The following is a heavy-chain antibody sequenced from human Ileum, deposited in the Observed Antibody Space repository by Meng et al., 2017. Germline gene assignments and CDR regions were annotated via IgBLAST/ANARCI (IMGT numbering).Heavy chain of an antibody. V-gene: IGHV6-1*01. J-gene: IGHJ4*02. CDR2: TYYRSKWHN. CDR3: ATWRFGY. Sequence: QAPLQQSGPGLVKPSQTLSLTCAISGDSVSSNSAAWNWIRQSPSRGLEWLGRTYYRSKWHNDYAEPVKGRISINPDTSKNQFSLHLNSVTPEDTAVYCCATWRFGYWGQGTLVTVSS. CDR1: GDSVSSNSAA.